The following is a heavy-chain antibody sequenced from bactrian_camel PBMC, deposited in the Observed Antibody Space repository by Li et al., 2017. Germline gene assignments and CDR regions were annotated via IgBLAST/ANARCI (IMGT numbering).Heavy chain of an antibody. V-gene: IGHV3S42*01. J-gene: IGHJ4*01. D-gene: IGHD6*01. Sequence: VQLVESGGGLVQPGGSLRLSCIASGFQFSDYPMSWVRQAPGKDLEWIAQIAYDGWVSRYNDPAKGRFTISRDNAKNTLYLRMNSLKPEDTAMYYCAEGRGSRGEHCYSLNYWGQGTQVTVS. CDR1: GFQFSDYP. CDR2: IAYDGWVS. CDR3: AEGRGSRGEHCYSLNY.